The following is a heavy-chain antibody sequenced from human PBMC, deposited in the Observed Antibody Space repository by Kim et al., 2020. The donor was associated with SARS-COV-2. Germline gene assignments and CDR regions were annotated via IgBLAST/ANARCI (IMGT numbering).Heavy chain of an antibody. CDR2: IWYDGSNK. V-gene: IGHV3-33*01. J-gene: IGHJ6*02. CDR1: GFTFSSYG. CDR3: ARDRQQWSWGSYYYGMDV. D-gene: IGHD6-19*01. Sequence: GGSLRLSCAASGFTFSSYGMHWVRQAPGKGLEWVAVIWYDGSNKYYADSVKGRFTISRDNSKNTLYLQMNSLRAEDTAVYYCARDRQQWSWGSYYYGMDVWGQGTTVTVSS.